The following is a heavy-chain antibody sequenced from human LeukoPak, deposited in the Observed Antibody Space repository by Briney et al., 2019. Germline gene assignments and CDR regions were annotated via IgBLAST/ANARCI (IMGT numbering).Heavy chain of an antibody. Sequence: GGSLRLSCTASGFTFSSYAMNWVRQAPGKGLEWVLGISGSGDNTYYADSVKGRFTISRDNSKNTLYLQMNSLRAEDTAVYYCAKVRSGDIAAALNYWGQGTLVPVSS. CDR1: GFTFSSYA. CDR2: ISGSGDNT. CDR3: AKVRSGDIAAALNY. J-gene: IGHJ4*02. V-gene: IGHV3-23*01. D-gene: IGHD6-13*01.